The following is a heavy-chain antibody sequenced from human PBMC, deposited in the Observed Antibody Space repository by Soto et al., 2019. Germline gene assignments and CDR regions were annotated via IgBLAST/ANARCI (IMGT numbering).Heavy chain of an antibody. Sequence: VASVKVSCKASGGTLSSYAISWVRQAPGQGLEWMGGIIPIFGTANYAQKFQGRVTITADESTSTAYMELSSLRSEDTAVYYCARSIAVAGTDYFDYWGQGTLVTVSS. CDR2: IIPIFGTA. J-gene: IGHJ4*02. D-gene: IGHD6-19*01. V-gene: IGHV1-69*13. CDR1: GGTLSSYA. CDR3: ARSIAVAGTDYFDY.